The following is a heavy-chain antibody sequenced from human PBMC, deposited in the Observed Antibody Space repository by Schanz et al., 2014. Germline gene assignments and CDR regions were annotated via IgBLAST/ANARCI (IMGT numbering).Heavy chain of an antibody. CDR3: ARDRRRYCSTASCLHDNWFDP. CDR2: IIPIHGIV. Sequence: QVQLVQSGAEVKKPGSPVKVSCKSSGGTFSSYAISWVRQAPGQGLEWMGRIIPIHGIVNYAQRFQDRVRITADKSTGTAYMELRSLRSDDTAVYYCARDRRRYCSTASCLHDNWFDPWGQGTLVTVSS. CDR1: GGTFSSYA. V-gene: IGHV1-69*04. J-gene: IGHJ5*02. D-gene: IGHD2-2*01.